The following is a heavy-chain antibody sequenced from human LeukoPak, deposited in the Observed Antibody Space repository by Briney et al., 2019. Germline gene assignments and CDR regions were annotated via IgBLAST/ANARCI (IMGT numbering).Heavy chain of an antibody. J-gene: IGHJ4*02. CDR3: ARRHHCSSTSCYVNFDY. V-gene: IGHV4-39*01. Sequence: SETLSLTCTVSGGSISSSSYYWGWIRQPPGKGLEWIGSIYYSGSTYYNPSLKGRVTISVDTSKNQFSLKLSSVTAADTAVYYCARRHHCSSTSCYVNFDYWGQGTLVTVSS. CDR1: GGSISSSSYY. CDR2: IYYSGST. D-gene: IGHD2-2*01.